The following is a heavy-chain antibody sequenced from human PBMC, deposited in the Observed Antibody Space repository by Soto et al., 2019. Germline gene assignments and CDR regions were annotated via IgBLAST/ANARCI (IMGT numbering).Heavy chain of an antibody. Sequence: QVQLVESGGGVVQPGRSLRLSCAVSGFTFSSYGMHWVRQAPGKGLEWVAVIWYDGSNKYYADSVKGRFTISRDNSKNTLYLQMNSLRAEDTAVYYCARDSAANYYYYMDVWGKGTTVTVSS. D-gene: IGHD6-13*01. J-gene: IGHJ6*03. CDR1: GFTFSSYG. CDR3: ARDSAANYYYYMDV. V-gene: IGHV3-33*01. CDR2: IWYDGSNK.